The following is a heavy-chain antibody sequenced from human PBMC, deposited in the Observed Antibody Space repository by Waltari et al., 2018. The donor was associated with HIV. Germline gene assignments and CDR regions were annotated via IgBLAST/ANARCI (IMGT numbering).Heavy chain of an antibody. Sequence: EVQLLESGGGLAQPGGSLRLSCAASGFTFSSYAMNWVRQAPGKGREWVSSISERRSSTWYADSVKGRFTISRDNSRNTLFLQMNSLKAEDTAVYYCTKDRVGTTCCDYWGQGTLVTVSS. D-gene: IGHD1-26*01. J-gene: IGHJ4*02. V-gene: IGHV3-23*01. CDR1: GFTFSSYA. CDR2: ISERRSST. CDR3: TKDRVGTTCCDY.